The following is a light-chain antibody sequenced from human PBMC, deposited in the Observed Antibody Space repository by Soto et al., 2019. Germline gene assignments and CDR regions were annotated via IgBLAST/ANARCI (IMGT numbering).Light chain of an antibody. CDR3: QQRYSTPRA. J-gene: IGKJ3*01. CDR2: AAS. V-gene: IGKV1-39*01. CDR1: QSISSY. Sequence: DIQMTQSPSSLSASFGDRVTITWGASQSISSYLNWYQQKQGKAPKLLIYAASSLQSGVPSRFSGSGSGTDFTLTISSLQTEDFATYFCQQRYSTPRAFGPGTKVDIK.